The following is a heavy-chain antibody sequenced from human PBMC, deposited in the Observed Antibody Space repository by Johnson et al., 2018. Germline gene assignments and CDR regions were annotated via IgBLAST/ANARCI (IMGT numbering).Heavy chain of an antibody. V-gene: IGHV3-33*05. Sequence: VQLVESGGGVVHSGGSLRLSCAASGFTLSSYDMHWVRQVPGKGLEWVAGVSSDGYNKYYGDSVKGRFTISRDNSKNTLNLQMDSRRVEDTAVYYCARRHALDVWGQGTTVTVSS. J-gene: IGHJ6*02. CDR3: ARRHALDV. CDR1: GFTLSSYD. CDR2: VSSDGYNK.